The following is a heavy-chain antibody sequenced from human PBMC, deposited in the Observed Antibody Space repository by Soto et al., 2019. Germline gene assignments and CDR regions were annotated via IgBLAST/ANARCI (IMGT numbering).Heavy chain of an antibody. D-gene: IGHD1-26*01. V-gene: IGHV1-18*04. CDR1: GYLFTTYG. CDR3: ARRITGSYSDWFDP. J-gene: IGHJ5*02. Sequence: QVQLVQSGAEVKKPGASVKVPCKAAGYLFTTYGVTWVRQAPGQGLEWIGWISPHNGETKYVQKFQGRVTMTTDTSTSTAYMELKTLRSDDTAVYYCARRITGSYSDWFDPWGQGTLVTVSS. CDR2: ISPHNGET.